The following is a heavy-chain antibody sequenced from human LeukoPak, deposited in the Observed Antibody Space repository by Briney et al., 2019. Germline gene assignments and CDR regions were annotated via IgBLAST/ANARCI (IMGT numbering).Heavy chain of an antibody. V-gene: IGHV3-21*01. J-gene: IGHJ4*02. CDR1: GFTFSSYS. D-gene: IGHD3-22*01. CDR3: ASLTYYYDSSGYYHVYFDY. Sequence: GGSLRLSCAASGFTFSSYSMTWVRQAPGKGLEWISSISSSSNYIYYADSVKGRFTISRGNAKNSLYLQMNSLRAEDTAVYYCASLTYYYDSSGYYHVYFDYWGQGTLVTVSS. CDR2: ISSSSNYI.